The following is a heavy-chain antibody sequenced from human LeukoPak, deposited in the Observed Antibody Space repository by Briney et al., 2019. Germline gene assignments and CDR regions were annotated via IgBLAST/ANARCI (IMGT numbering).Heavy chain of an antibody. D-gene: IGHD1-26*01. CDR2: IDYSGGT. CDR3: ARLIVGATFYH. CDR1: GGSISSYY. J-gene: IGHJ4*02. V-gene: IGHV4-59*08. Sequence: SETLSLTYTVSGGSISSYYWSWIRQPPGKGLEWIGFIDYSGGTNYNPSLKSRVSISVATSKKQFSLKLSSVTAADTAVYYCARLIVGATFYHWGQGILVTVSS.